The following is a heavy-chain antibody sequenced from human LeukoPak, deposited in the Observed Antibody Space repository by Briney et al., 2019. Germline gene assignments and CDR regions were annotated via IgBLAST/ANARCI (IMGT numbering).Heavy chain of an antibody. CDR1: GGTLSSYA. CDR2: IIPIFGTA. D-gene: IGHD3-22*01. Sequence: SVKVSCKASGGTLSSYAISWVRQAPGQGLEWMGGIIPIFGTANYAQKFQGRVTITTDESTSTAYMELSSLRSEDTAVYYCAGTYYYDSSGSYRAFDIWGQGTMVTVSS. V-gene: IGHV1-69*05. J-gene: IGHJ3*02. CDR3: AGTYYYDSSGSYRAFDI.